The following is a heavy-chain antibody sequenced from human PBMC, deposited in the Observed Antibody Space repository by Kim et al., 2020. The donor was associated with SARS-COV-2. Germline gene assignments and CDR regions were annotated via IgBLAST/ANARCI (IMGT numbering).Heavy chain of an antibody. CDR2: IADDGSNK. Sequence: GGSLRLSCAASGFTFSSYGMHWVRQAPGKGLEWVSVIADDGSNKYYADSVKGRFTISRDNSKNTLYLQMNSLRAEDTAVYYCAKSGYSYGYFRDSYYFDYWGQGTMVTVSS. CDR3: AKSGYSYGYFRDSYYFDY. D-gene: IGHD5-18*01. J-gene: IGHJ4*02. CDR1: GFTFSSYG. V-gene: IGHV3-30*18.